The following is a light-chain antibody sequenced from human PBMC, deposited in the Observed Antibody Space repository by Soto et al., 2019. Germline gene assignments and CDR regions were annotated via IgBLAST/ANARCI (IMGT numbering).Light chain of an antibody. CDR2: DAS. J-gene: IGKJ5*01. V-gene: IGKV3-11*01. CDR1: QGISSY. CDR3: QRRSNGAIR. Sequence: ELKMTQSRNRVSLARGEIATLSCRASQGISSYLASYQQKAGQAPRLLIYDASNRATGIPARFSGSGYGTEFTLTMRSLEPEDFAVYYYQRRSNGAIRFGQGTRLDIK.